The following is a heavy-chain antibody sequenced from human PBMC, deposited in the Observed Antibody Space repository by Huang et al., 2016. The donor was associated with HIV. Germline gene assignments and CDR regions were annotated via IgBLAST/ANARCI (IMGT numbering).Heavy chain of an antibody. Sequence: QVQLVQSGAEVKKPGSSVKVSCKASGGTFSSYAISWVRQAPGQGLEWVGGIIPICGTAHYAQKFKGRVTITADDSTSTAYMELRSMRSEDTAVYYCARVESRRYYDSSGYYYWGQGTLVTVSS. CDR1: GGTFSSYA. V-gene: IGHV1-69*01. D-gene: IGHD3-22*01. J-gene: IGHJ4*02. CDR3: ARVESRRYYDSSGYYY. CDR2: IIPICGTA.